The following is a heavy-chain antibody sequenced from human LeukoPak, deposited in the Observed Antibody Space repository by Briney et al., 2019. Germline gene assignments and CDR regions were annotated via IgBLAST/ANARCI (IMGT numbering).Heavy chain of an antibody. J-gene: IGHJ4*02. CDR2: IYYSAST. CDR1: GGSISSYY. D-gene: IGHD2-15*01. Sequence: SETLSLTCTVSGGSISSYYWSWIRQPPGKGLEWIGYIYYSASTNYNPSLKSRVTISVDTSRNQFSLKLSSVTAADTAVFYCARRHRYCSGGSCYLLDYWGQGILVTVSS. CDR3: ARRHRYCSGGSCYLLDY. V-gene: IGHV4-59*01.